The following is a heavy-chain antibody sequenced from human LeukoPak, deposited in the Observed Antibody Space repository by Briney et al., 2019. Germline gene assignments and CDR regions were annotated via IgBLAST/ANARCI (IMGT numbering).Heavy chain of an antibody. CDR1: GGSISSYY. D-gene: IGHD6-19*01. CDR3: ARGSSGWYSIDY. Sequence: SETLSLTCTVPGGSISSYYWSWIRQPAGKGLEWIGRIYSSGSTNYNPSLKSRVTMSVDMSKNQFSLKLSSVTAADTAVYYCARGSSGWYSIDYRGQGILVTVSS. V-gene: IGHV4-4*07. CDR2: IYSSGST. J-gene: IGHJ4*02.